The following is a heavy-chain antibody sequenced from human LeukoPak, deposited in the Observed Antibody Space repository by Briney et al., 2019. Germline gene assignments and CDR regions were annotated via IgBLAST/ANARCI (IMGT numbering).Heavy chain of an antibody. V-gene: IGHV3-74*01. D-gene: IGHD3-10*01. J-gene: IGHJ4*02. CDR1: GFTLSPAW. Sequence: GGSLRLSCAASGFTLSPAWMHWVRQAPGKGLEWVSRINNDGSYINYADSVKGRFTTSRDNAKNTLYLQMSSLRAEDTAVYYCARGGRPDYWGQGTLVTVPS. CDR3: ARGGRPDY. CDR2: INNDGSYI.